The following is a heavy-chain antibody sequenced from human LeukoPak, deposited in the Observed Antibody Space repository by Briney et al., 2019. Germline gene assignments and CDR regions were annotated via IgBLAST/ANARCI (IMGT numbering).Heavy chain of an antibody. D-gene: IGHD2-15*01. J-gene: IGHJ3*02. CDR2: ISGSGGNT. CDR3: AKANVKYCSGGSCFDAFDI. V-gene: IGHV3-23*01. CDR1: GFTFSSYG. Sequence: GGSLRLSCAASGFTFSSYGMSWVRQAPGKGLEWVSSISGSGGNTYYADSVKGRFTISRDNSKSTVYLQMKSLRAEDTAVYYCAKANVKYCSGGSCFDAFDIWGQGTMVTVSS.